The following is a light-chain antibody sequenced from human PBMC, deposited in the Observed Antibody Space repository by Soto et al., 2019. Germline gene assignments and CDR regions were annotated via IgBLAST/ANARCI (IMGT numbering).Light chain of an antibody. Sequence: QSVLTQPPSASGTPGQRVTISCSGSSSNIGTNAINWYQQLPGTAPKLLIYSNNQRPSGVPERFSGSKSGTSASLAISGLQSEDEADYYCAAWDDSLNGRVFGTGTKLTVL. V-gene: IGLV1-44*01. J-gene: IGLJ1*01. CDR2: SNN. CDR1: SSNIGTNA. CDR3: AAWDDSLNGRV.